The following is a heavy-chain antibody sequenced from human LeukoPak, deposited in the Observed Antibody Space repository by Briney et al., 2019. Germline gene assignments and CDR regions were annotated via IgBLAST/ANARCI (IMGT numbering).Heavy chain of an antibody. J-gene: IGHJ6*02. CDR1: GGSFSDSY. D-gene: IGHD3-9*01. V-gene: IGHV4-34*01. Sequence: SPETLSLTCGVFGGSFSDSYWGWIRQRPGKGLEWIGQIDFRGETTYNPSLKSRLTLSVETSKRQVYLKLKSMTAADTAVYYCASRSKYDILTGFGQGMDVWGQGTLVTASS. CDR2: IDFRGET. CDR3: ASRSKYDILTGFGQGMDV.